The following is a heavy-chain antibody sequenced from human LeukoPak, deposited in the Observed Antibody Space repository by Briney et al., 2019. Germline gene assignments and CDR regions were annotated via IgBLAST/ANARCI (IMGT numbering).Heavy chain of an antibody. CDR2: IYYSGST. J-gene: IGHJ6*03. Sequence: PSETLSLTCTVSGRSSSSSSYYWGWIRQPPGKGLEWIGSIYYSGSTYYNPSLKSRVTISVDTSKNQFSLKLSSVTAADTAVYYCARDLGYYDYWSGYQGVGYYYYMDVWGKGTTVTVSS. CDR3: ARDLGYYDYWSGYQGVGYYYYMDV. V-gene: IGHV4-39*07. CDR1: GRSSSSSSYY. D-gene: IGHD3-3*01.